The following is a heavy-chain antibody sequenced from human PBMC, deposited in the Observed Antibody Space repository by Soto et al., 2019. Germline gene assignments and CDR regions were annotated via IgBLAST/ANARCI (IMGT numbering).Heavy chain of an antibody. Sequence: QVQLVQSGADVQKPGSSLRVSCEASGGTLSSYTFNWVRQAPGQGLEWMGRIIPVLNITNYAQNFKGRDTITADKSTSTVYMELSSLRSADSAIYFCARGMGVTDGGMNYYYYCMDVWGKGSTVTVSS. CDR1: GGTLSSYT. CDR2: IIPVLNIT. J-gene: IGHJ6*03. D-gene: IGHD2-21*02. V-gene: IGHV1-69*02. CDR3: ARGMGVTDGGMNYYYYCMDV.